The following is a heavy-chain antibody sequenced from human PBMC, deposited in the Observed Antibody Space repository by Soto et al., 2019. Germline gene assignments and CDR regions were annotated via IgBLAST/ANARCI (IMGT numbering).Heavy chain of an antibody. CDR1: GYIFVRYG. CDR3: ARNAQFTDNFSFDF. CDR2: INTYNGDT. J-gene: IGHJ4*02. D-gene: IGHD3-9*01. Sequence: QGHLVQSGAEVKKPGASVKVSCKASGYIFVRYGLSWVRQAPGQGLEWMGWINTYNGDTDYAQEVQVRVTMTTDTTSNTAYMELRNLTSDDTAVYSCARNAQFTDNFSFDFWGQGTLVTVSS. V-gene: IGHV1-18*01.